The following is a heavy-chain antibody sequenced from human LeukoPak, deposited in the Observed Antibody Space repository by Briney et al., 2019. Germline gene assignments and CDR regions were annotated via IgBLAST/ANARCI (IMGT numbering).Heavy chain of an antibody. J-gene: IGHJ3*02. CDR3: VRDVGTSDAFDI. CDR1: GGSITYYY. D-gene: IGHD1-1*01. CDR2: IQTGGKT. Sequence: SETLSLTCSVSGGSITYYYWSWIRQPAGKGLEWIGRIQTGGKTNYNPSLKSRVTMSVDTSKNQFSLKLSSVTAADTAVYYCVRDVGTSDAFDIWGQGTMVTVSS. V-gene: IGHV4-4*07.